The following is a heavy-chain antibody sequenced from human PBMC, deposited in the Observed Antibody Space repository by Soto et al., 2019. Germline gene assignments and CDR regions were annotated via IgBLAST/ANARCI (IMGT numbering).Heavy chain of an antibody. CDR1: GCTFSNYA. V-gene: IGHV3-23*01. CDR2: ISGSGGST. CDR3: AKDPTSYDSSAQFDS. Sequence: PGGSLRLSCAASGCTFSNYAMTWVSQAPGQGLEWVSSISGSGGSTYYADSVKGRFTISRDNSNNTLYLQMNSLRAEDTAVYYCAKDPTSYDSSAQFDSWGQGTLVTVSS. J-gene: IGHJ4*02. D-gene: IGHD3-22*01.